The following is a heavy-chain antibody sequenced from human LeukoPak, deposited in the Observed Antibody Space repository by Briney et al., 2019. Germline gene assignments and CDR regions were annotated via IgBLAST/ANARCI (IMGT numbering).Heavy chain of an antibody. D-gene: IGHD1-26*01. V-gene: IGHV3-48*04. CDR2: ISGSSDSI. J-gene: IGHJ5*02. Sequence: GGSLRLSCAASGFTFSTYGMQWVRQVPGKGLEGVSYISGSSDSIKYAESVKGRFTNSRDNAKNSLYLHLNSLRAEDTAVYYCGKSRIGFSGLVDLWGQGTLVTVSS. CDR3: GKSRIGFSGLVDL. CDR1: GFTFSTYG.